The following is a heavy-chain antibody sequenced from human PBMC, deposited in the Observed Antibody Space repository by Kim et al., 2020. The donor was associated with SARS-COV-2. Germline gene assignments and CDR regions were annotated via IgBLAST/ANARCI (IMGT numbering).Heavy chain of an antibody. CDR1: GGSISSYY. D-gene: IGHD6-19*01. J-gene: IGHJ4*02. CDR3: ARAVAGTGVIGY. CDR2: IYYSGST. Sequence: SETLSLTCTVSGGSISSYYWSWIRQPPGKGLEWIGYIYYSGSTNYNPSLKSRVTISVDTSKNQFSLKLSSVTAADTAVYYCARAVAGTGVIGYWGQGTLVSVSS. V-gene: IGHV4-59*01.